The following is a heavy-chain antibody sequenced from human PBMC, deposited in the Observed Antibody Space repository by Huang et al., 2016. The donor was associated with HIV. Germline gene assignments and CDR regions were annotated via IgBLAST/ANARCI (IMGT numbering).Heavy chain of an antibody. Sequence: EVQLVESGGGLVQPGGSLRLSCAASGFTFSSHWMHWVRQGPGEGPVWVSRMNNDGSTTTYADSVKGRFNISRDNAKNTLHLQMNSLRVEDTAVYYCARGVGGNSDYWGQGTLVTVSS. D-gene: IGHD2-15*01. CDR1: GFTFSSHW. CDR2: MNNDGSTT. J-gene: IGHJ4*02. V-gene: IGHV3-74*01. CDR3: ARGVGGNSDY.